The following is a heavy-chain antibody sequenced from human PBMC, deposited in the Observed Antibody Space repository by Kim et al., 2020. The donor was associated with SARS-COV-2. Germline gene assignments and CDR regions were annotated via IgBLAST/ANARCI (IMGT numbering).Heavy chain of an antibody. Sequence: GGSLRLSCAASGFTFSSYSMNWVRQAPGKGLEWVSSISSSSSYIYYADSVKGRFTISRDNAKNSLYLQMNSLRAEDTAVYYCARDKTVYYSKYARRGMDVWGQGTTVTVAS. D-gene: IGHD4-4*01. J-gene: IGHJ6*02. CDR1: GFTFSSYS. CDR2: ISSSSSYI. V-gene: IGHV3-21*01. CDR3: ARDKTVYYSKYARRGMDV.